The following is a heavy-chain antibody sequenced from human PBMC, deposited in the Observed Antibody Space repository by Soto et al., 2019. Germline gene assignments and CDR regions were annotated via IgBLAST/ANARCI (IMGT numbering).Heavy chain of an antibody. CDR3: ARAPTSSSLFDY. CDR1: GFTFSSYG. D-gene: IGHD6-6*01. CDR2: IWYDGSNK. J-gene: IGHJ4*02. Sequence: GGSLRLSCAASGFTFSSYGMHWVRQAPGKGLEWVAVIWYDGSNKYYADSVKGRFTISRDNSKNTLYLQMNSLRAEDTAVYYCARAPTSSSLFDYWGQGTLVTVSS. V-gene: IGHV3-33*01.